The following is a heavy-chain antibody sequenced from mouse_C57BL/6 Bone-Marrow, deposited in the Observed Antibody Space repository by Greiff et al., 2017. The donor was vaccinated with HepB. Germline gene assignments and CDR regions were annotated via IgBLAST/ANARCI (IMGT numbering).Heavy chain of an antibody. V-gene: IGHV1-82*01. CDR1: GYAFSSSW. Sequence: LQESGPELVKPGASVKISCKASGYAFSSSWMNWVKQRPGKGLEWIGRIYPGDGDTNYNGKFKGKATLTADKSSSTAYMQLSSLTSEDSAVYFCARRKAQWGQGTSVTVSS. CDR3: ARRKAQ. D-gene: IGHD3-1*01. J-gene: IGHJ4*01. CDR2: IYPGDGDT.